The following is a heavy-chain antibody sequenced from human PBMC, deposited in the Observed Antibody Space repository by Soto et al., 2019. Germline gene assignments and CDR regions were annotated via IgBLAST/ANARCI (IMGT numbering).Heavy chain of an antibody. Sequence: QVTLKESGPVLVNPTETLTLTCTVSGFSVSNARMGVSWIRQPPGKALEWLAHIFSKDEKSYSTTLKSRLTILKDTAKTQVVLTMISMNTVDTATYFCARNIRGNLGYCRVATCSADCYFELLGRCTLVTVSS. D-gene: IGHD2-15*01. CDR1: GFSVSNARMG. J-gene: IGHJ2*01. CDR3: ARNIRGNLGYCRVATCSADCYFEL. V-gene: IGHV2-26*01. CDR2: IFSKDEK.